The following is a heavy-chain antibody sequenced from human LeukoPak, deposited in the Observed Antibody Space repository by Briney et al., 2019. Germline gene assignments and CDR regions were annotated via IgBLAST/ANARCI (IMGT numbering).Heavy chain of an antibody. D-gene: IGHD6-13*01. CDR1: GFTFSSHS. V-gene: IGHV3-21*01. J-gene: IGHJ6*02. CDR3: ARDSRSAAGYYYYYGMDV. Sequence: PGGSLRLSCAASGFTFSSHSMNWVRQTPERGLEWVSSIRSRSINIHYAASVKGRFTISRDDAKNSLYLQMNSLRAEDTAVYYCARDSRSAAGYYYYYGMDVWGQGTTVTVSS. CDR2: IRSRSINI.